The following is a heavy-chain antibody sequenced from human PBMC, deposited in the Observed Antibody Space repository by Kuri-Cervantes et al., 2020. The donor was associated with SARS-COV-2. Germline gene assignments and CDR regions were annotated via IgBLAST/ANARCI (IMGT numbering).Heavy chain of an antibody. V-gene: IGHV3-23*01. CDR1: GFTFSGYA. Sequence: AGTLTLTCAASGFTFSGYAMSWVRQAPGKGLEWVSGINGSGGSTYYADSVKGRFTISRDNSKNTLYLQMNSLRAEDTAVYYCAKAPRPDCDGGRYGDYWGQGTPVTVSS. CDR3: AKAPRPDCDGGRYGDY. CDR2: INGSGGST. J-gene: IGHJ4*02. D-gene: IGHD2-15*01.